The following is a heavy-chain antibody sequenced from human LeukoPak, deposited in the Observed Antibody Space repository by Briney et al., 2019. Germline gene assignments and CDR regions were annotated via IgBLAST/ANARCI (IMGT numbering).Heavy chain of an antibody. Sequence: ASVKVSCKASGYTFTSYYMHWVRQAPGQGLEWMGIINPSGGSTNYAQKFQGRVTMTRDTSTSTVYMELSSLRSEDTAVYYCASFGFGAIFGVVTGDELDYWGQGTLVTVSS. CDR2: INPSGGST. J-gene: IGHJ4*02. CDR3: ASFGFGAIFGVVTGDELDY. V-gene: IGHV1-46*01. CDR1: GYTFTSYY. D-gene: IGHD3-3*01.